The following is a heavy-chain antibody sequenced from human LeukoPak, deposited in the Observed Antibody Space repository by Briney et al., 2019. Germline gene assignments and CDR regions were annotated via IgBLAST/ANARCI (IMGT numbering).Heavy chain of an antibody. CDR1: GFTFSSYS. Sequence: GGSLRLSCAASGFTFSSYSMNWVRQAPGKGLEWVSSISSSSSYIYYADSVKGRFTISRDNSKNTLYLQMNSLRAEDTAVYYCAKSSSSWYGYFQHWGQGTLVTVSS. D-gene: IGHD6-13*01. CDR3: AKSSSSWYGYFQH. V-gene: IGHV3-21*04. CDR2: ISSSSSYI. J-gene: IGHJ1*01.